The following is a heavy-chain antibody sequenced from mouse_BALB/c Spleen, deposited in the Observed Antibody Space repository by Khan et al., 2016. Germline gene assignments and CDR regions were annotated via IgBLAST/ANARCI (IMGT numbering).Heavy chain of an antibody. J-gene: IGHJ1*01. CDR2: IWWNDDK. D-gene: IGHD4-1*01. CDR3: ARVAGTGRYLDV. CDR1: GFSLSTSGMS. V-gene: IGHV8-8*01. Sequence: QVTLKESGPGILQPSQTLSLTCSFSGFSLSTSGMSVGWIRQPSGKGREWLAHIWWNDDKYYNPALKSRLTISKDTSNIRVCLKFASVVTADTATYNGARVAGTGRYLDVWGAGTTVTVSS.